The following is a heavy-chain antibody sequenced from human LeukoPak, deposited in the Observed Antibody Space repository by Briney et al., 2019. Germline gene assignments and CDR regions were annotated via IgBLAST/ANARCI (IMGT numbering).Heavy chain of an antibody. D-gene: IGHD2-2*01. Sequence: GGSLRLSCAASGFTFSDYWMYWVRPAPGKGLVCVSLINNDGSRTNHADSVKGRFTNSRDNAKNTLYLQMNSLRAEDTAIYYCAILCNSIDGYAATGLGWGQGTLVTVSS. CDR2: INNDGSRT. J-gene: IGHJ4*02. V-gene: IGHV3-74*01. CDR3: AILCNSIDGYAATGLG. CDR1: GFTFSDYW.